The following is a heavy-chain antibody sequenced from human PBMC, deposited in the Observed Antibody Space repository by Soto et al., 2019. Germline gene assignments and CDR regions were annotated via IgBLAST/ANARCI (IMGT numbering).Heavy chain of an antibody. CDR2: ISAYNGNT. D-gene: IGHD5-12*01. J-gene: IGHJ5*02. V-gene: IGHV1-18*04. CDR3: ARDVDIVATRRRNWFDP. Sequence: GAAVKVSCKASGYTFTSYGISWVRQAPGQGLEWMGWISAYNGNTNYAQKLQGRVTMTTDTSTSTAYMELRSLRSDDTAVYYCARDVDIVATRRRNWFDPWGQGTLVTAPQ. CDR1: GYTFTSYG.